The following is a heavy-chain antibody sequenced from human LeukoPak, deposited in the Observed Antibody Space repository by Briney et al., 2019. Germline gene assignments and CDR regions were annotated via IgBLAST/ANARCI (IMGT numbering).Heavy chain of an antibody. CDR2: IKQDGSEK. V-gene: IGHV3-7*01. Sequence: PGGSLRLSCAASGFTFSSYSMSWVRQAPGKGLEWVANIKQDGSEKYYVDSVKGRFTISRDNAKNSLYLQMNSLRAEDTAVYYCARGVGYYYDSSGYYQTFDYWGQGTLVTVSS. D-gene: IGHD3-22*01. J-gene: IGHJ4*02. CDR1: GFTFSSYS. CDR3: ARGVGYYYDSSGYYQTFDY.